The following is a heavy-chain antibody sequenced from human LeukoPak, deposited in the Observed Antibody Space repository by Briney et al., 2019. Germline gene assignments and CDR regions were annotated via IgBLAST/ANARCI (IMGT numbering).Heavy chain of an antibody. D-gene: IGHD6-13*01. CDR1: GVSISSGGYS. V-gene: IGHV4-30-2*01. Sequence: PSQTLSLTCAVSGVSISSGGYSWSWIRQPPGKGLEWIGYISHSGSTYYNPSLKSRVTISVDRPKNQFSLKLTSVTAADTAVYYCARYSSTWPYWYFDLWGRGTLVTVSS. CDR3: ARYSSTWPYWYFDL. CDR2: ISHSGST. J-gene: IGHJ2*01.